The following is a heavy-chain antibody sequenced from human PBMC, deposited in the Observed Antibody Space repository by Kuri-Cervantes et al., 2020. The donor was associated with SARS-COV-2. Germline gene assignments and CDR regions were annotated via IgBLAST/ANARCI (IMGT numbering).Heavy chain of an antibody. J-gene: IGHJ4*02. V-gene: IGHV3-49*04. CDR2: IRSPAYTGSP. CDR3: TRGITIFGVSHGY. D-gene: IGHD3-3*01. Sequence: QTLSLTCATSGFTFVDYAVNWVRQAPGKGLEWVGFIRSPAYTGSPEYAASVKGRFTISRDDSKNIAYLQMNSLKIEDTAVYYCTRGITIFGVSHGYWGQGTLVTVSS. CDR1: GFTFVDYA.